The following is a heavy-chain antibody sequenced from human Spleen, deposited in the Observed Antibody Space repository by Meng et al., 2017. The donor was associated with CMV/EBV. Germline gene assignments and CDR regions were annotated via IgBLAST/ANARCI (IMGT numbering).Heavy chain of an antibody. CDR1: GGSFSFYY. Sequence: GSLRLSCAVYGGSFSFYYWSWIRQPPGKGLEWIGEINHSGSTNYNPSLKSRVTISVDTSKNQFSLKLSSVTAADTAVYYCARGGKQQLVRNWYFDLWGRGTLVTVSS. CDR3: ARGGKQQLVRNWYFDL. J-gene: IGHJ2*01. CDR2: INHSGST. V-gene: IGHV4-34*01. D-gene: IGHD6-13*01.